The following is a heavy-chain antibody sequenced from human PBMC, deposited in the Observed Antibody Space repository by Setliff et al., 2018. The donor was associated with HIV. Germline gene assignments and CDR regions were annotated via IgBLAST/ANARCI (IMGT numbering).Heavy chain of an antibody. Sequence: GGSLRLSCAASGFTFSSYTINWVRQAPGEGLEWVSSISSSGGYIYYADSVKGRFTISRDDSKNTLYLQMNSLRAEDTAVYYCARGQFRLRPDSLDLWGQGTLVTVSS. CDR3: ARGQFRLRPDSLDL. V-gene: IGHV3-21*01. CDR1: GFTFSSYT. J-gene: IGHJ3*01. CDR2: ISSSGGYI. D-gene: IGHD2-21*01.